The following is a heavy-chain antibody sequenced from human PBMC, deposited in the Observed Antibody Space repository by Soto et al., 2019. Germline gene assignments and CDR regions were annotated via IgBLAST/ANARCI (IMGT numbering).Heavy chain of an antibody. J-gene: IGHJ4*02. V-gene: IGHV3-15*07. CDR1: GFTFSNAW. Sequence: PGGSQRLSYAASGFTFSNAWVNWVRQAPGKGLEWVGRIKSKTDGGTTDYAAPVKGRFTISRDDSKNTLYLQMNSLKTEDTAVYYCTTEDTSGSGPILSYFDYWGQGTLVTVSS. D-gene: IGHD2-15*01. CDR2: IKSKTDGGTT. CDR3: TTEDTSGSGPILSYFDY.